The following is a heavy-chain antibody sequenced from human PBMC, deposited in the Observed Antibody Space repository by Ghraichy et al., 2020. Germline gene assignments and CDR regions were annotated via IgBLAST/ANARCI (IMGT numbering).Heavy chain of an antibody. CDR3: ARAIEGTNQAFDI. D-gene: IGHD1-1*01. CDR1: EFTLSNYY. J-gene: IGHJ3*02. V-gene: IGHV3-7*03. Sequence: GGSLRLSCAAFEFTLSNYYMAWVRQAPGKGLEWVANIKQDGSERYYVKSVEGRFNISRDNAQNSLYLQMNSLRVEDTAIYFCARAIEGTNQAFDIWGQGTMVTVSS. CDR2: IKQDGSER.